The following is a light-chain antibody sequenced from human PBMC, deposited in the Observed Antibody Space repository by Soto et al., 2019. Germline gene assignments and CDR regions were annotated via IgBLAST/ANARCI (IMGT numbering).Light chain of an antibody. CDR1: SGHSSYA. CDR3: QTWGTGPNWV. J-gene: IGLJ3*02. V-gene: IGLV4-69*01. CDR2: LNSDGSH. Sequence: QLVLTQSPSASASLGASVKLTCTLSSGHSSYAIAWHQQQPEKGPRYLMKLNSDGSHSKGDGIPERFSGSSSGAERYLTISSLQSEDEADYYCQTWGTGPNWVFGGGTKVTVL.